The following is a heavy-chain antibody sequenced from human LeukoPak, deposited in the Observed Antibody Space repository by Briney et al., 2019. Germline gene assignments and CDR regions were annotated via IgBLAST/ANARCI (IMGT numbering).Heavy chain of an antibody. CDR2: INSNRGGT. CDR3: ARDHGDDAFDI. J-gene: IGHJ3*02. V-gene: IGHV1-2*02. Sequence: ASVKVSCKASGYTFTNYYIHWVRQAPRQGLEWMGWINSNRGGTNYAQRFQGRVTMTRDTSISTAYMELRSVRSDDTAVYYCARDHGDDAFDIWGPGTMVTVSS. D-gene: IGHD3-3*01. CDR1: GYTFTNYY.